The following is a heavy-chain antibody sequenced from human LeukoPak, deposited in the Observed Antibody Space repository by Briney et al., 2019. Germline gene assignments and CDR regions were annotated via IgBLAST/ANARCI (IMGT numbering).Heavy chain of an antibody. J-gene: IGHJ4*02. CDR1: GGSISSHY. Sequence: SETLSLTCTVPGGSISSHYWSWIRQPPGKGLEWIGNIYYSGSTKYNPSLKSRVTISVDTSKNQLSLKLSSVTAADTAVYYCARQHYYDTSGYYSWYFDYWGQGTLVTVSS. CDR3: ARQHYYDTSGYYSWYFDY. CDR2: IYYSGST. D-gene: IGHD3-22*01. V-gene: IGHV4-59*08.